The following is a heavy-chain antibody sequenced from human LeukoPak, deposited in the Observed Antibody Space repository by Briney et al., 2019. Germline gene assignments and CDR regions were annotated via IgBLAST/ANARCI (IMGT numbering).Heavy chain of an antibody. CDR1: GGSISSSSYY. J-gene: IGHJ4*02. Sequence: PSETLSLTCTVSGGSISSSSYYWGWIRQPPGKGLEWIGSIYYSGSTYYNPSLKSRVTISVDTSKNQFSLKLSSVTAADTAVYYCARSYPSGWYYFDYWGQGTLVTVSS. CDR2: IYYSGST. CDR3: ARSYPSGWYYFDY. V-gene: IGHV4-39*01. D-gene: IGHD6-19*01.